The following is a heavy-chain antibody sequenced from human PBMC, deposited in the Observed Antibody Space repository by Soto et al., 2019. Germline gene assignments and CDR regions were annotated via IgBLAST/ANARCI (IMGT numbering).Heavy chain of an antibody. Sequence: GESLKISCKGSGYSFTSYWIGWVRQMPGKGLEWMGIIYPGDSDTRYSPSFQGQVTISADKSISTAYLQWSSLKASDTAMYYCARLRYHSGYDCRNRDYYYDRMDVWGQGTTVTGSS. CDR1: GYSFTSYW. V-gene: IGHV5-51*01. D-gene: IGHD5-12*01. CDR2: IYPGDSDT. J-gene: IGHJ6*02. CDR3: ARLRYHSGYDCRNRDYYYDRMDV.